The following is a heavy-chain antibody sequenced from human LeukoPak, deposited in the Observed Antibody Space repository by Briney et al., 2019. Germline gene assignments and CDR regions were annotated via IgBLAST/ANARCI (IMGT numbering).Heavy chain of an antibody. J-gene: IGHJ4*02. CDR1: GGSVSSSSSY. CDR3: ARGSSGGVDF. V-gene: IGHV4-61*01. CDR2: VYYSGNT. Sequence: SETLSLTCTVSGGSVSSSSSYWSWIRQPPGKGLEWIGYVYYSGNTNYNPSLKSRVTISVDTSKNQFSLKLSSVTAADTAVYYCARGSSGGVDFWGQGTLVIVSS. D-gene: IGHD6-6*01.